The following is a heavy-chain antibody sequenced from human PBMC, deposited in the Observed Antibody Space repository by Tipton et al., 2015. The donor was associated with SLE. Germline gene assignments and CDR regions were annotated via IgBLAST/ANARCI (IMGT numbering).Heavy chain of an antibody. CDR3: ARGSYEARVPVDAFDI. Sequence: GSLRLSCATSGFDFSQYSMNWVRQAPGGGLEWVSSIGTTSVYIYYADSVKGRFTISRDNAKNSLYLQINSLGTEDTAIYYCARGSYEARVPVDAFDIWGQGTVVIVSS. V-gene: IGHV3-21*01. J-gene: IGHJ3*02. D-gene: IGHD3-16*01. CDR1: GFDFSQYS. CDR2: IGTTSVYI.